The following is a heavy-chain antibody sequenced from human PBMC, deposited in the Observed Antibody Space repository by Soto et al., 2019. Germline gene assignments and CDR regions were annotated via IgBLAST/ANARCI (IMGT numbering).Heavy chain of an antibody. CDR2: ISASTRNT. J-gene: IGHJ2*01. Sequence: QVQLVQSGDEVKKPGASVKVSCQASGYTFSDYAISWVRQAPGQGLEWMGWISASTRNTDQAQNFQGRVIMTLDTYTETAYMELRHLRAADTAVYYCVRCYCSVGSCYACWHFDLWGRGTLVTVSS. CDR1: GYTFSDYA. CDR3: VRCYCSVGSCYACWHFDL. V-gene: IGHV1-18*01. D-gene: IGHD2-15*01.